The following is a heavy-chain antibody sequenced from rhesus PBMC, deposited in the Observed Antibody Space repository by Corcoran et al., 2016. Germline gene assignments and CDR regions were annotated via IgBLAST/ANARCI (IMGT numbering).Heavy chain of an antibody. CDR1: GGSISSNY. D-gene: IGHD5-24*01. CDR3: AKDQRRVQWVQLGGVYYFDY. V-gene: IGHV4-160*01. J-gene: IGHJ4*01. CDR2: SNGNSRST. Sequence: QVQLQESGPGLVKPSETLSLTCAVSGGSISSNYWSWIRQSPGKGLEWIGESNGNSRSTNYNPSLQSRVTISKDTSKNQFSLKLSSVTAADTAVYYCAKDQRRVQWVQLGGVYYFDYWGQGVLVTVSS.